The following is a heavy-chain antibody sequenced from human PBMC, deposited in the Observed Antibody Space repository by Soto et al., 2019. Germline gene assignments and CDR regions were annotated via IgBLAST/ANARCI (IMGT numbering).Heavy chain of an antibody. CDR1: GFTFSSYG. D-gene: IGHD6-13*01. CDR3: ARTPFIAAAGLDY. CDR2: ISYDGSNK. J-gene: IGHJ4*02. Sequence: GGSLRLSCAASGFTFSSYGMHWVRQAPGKGLEWVAVISYDGSNKYYADSVKGRFTISRDNSKNTLYLQMNSLRAEDTAVYYCARTPFIAAAGLDYWGQGTLVTVSS. V-gene: IGHV3-30*03.